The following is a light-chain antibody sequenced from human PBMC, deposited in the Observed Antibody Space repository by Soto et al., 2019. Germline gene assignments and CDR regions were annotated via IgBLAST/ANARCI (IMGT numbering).Light chain of an antibody. V-gene: IGLV6-57*04. J-gene: IGLJ3*02. CDR1: SGSIASTY. Sequence: NFMLTQPHSVSESPGKTVTISCTRSSGSIASTYVQWYRQRPGSAPTTVIFEDNQRPSGIPDRFSGSIDTSSNSASLTISGLMPEDEADYYCQSYDTSEPWVFCGGTKLTVL. CDR2: EDN. CDR3: QSYDTSEPWV.